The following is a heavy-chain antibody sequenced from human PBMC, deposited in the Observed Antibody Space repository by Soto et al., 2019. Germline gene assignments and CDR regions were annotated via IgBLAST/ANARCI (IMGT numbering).Heavy chain of an antibody. CDR3: ATGLGREYHDDRPYFNLDY. CDR1: GFTVSSNS. D-gene: IGHD3-22*01. Sequence: GGSLRLSCAASGFTVSSNSLTWVRQAPGKGLKWVSVLYPDGRAYFADSVKGRFTISTDNSKNSVYLQMNTLRAEDTAVYYCATGLGREYHDDRPYFNLDYWGQGTLATVSS. CDR2: LYPDGRA. J-gene: IGHJ4*02. V-gene: IGHV3-53*01.